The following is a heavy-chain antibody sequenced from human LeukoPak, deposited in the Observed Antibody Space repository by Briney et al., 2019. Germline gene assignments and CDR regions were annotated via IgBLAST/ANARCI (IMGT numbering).Heavy chain of an antibody. V-gene: IGHV1-46*01. CDR2: INPSGGST. D-gene: IGHD1-26*01. CDR1: GYTFTSYY. CDR3: AREGPSGRTLDY. J-gene: IGHJ4*02. Sequence: ASVNVSCKASGYTFTSYYMHWVRQAPGQGLEWMGIINPSGGSTSYAQKFQGRVTMTRDTSTSTVYMELSSLRSEDTAVYYCAREGPSGRTLDYWGQGTLVTVSS.